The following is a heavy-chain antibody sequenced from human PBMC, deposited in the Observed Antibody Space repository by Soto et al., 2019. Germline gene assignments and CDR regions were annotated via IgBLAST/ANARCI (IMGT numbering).Heavy chain of an antibody. CDR1: GYSFAGYW. D-gene: IGHD3-22*01. CDR2: IDPSDSQT. J-gene: IGHJ4*02. V-gene: IGHV5-10-1*01. CDR3: ARQIYDSDTGPNFQYYFDS. Sequence: GESLKISCKGSGYSFAGYWITWVRQKPGKGLEWMGRIDPSDSQTYYSPSFRGHVTISATKSITTVFLQWSSLRASDTAMYYCARQIYDSDTGPNFQYYFDSSGQGTPVTVSS.